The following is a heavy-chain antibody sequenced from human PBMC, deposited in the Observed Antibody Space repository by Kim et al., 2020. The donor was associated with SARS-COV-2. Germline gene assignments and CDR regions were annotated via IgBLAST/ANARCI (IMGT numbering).Heavy chain of an antibody. J-gene: IGHJ6*02. CDR2: ISSSSSYT. CDR3: ARRPLPSVGMDV. Sequence: GGSLRLSCAASGFTFSDYYMSWIRQAPGKGLEWVSYISSSSSYTNYADSVKGRFTISRDNAKNSLYLQMNSLRAEDTAVYYCARRPLPSVGMDVWGQGTTVTVSS. CDR1: GFTFSDYY. V-gene: IGHV3-11*06.